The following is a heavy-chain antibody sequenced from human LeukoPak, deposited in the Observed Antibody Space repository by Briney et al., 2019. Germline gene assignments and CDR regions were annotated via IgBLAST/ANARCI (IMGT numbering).Heavy chain of an antibody. CDR3: ARDKVVPAAIDFDY. Sequence: GGSLRLSCAASGFTFSSYAMSWVRQAPGKGLEWVSAISGSGGSTYYADSVKGRFTISRDNAKNSLYLQMNSLRAEDTAVYYCARDKVVPAAIDFDYWGQGTLVTVSS. D-gene: IGHD2-2*01. CDR1: GFTFSSYA. V-gene: IGHV3-23*01. CDR2: ISGSGGST. J-gene: IGHJ4*02.